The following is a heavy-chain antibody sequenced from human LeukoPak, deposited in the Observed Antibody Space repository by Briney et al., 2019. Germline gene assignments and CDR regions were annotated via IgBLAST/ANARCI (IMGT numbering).Heavy chain of an antibody. CDR1: GGSFSGYD. D-gene: IGHD1-26*01. CDR3: AGGPGAATREAFDI. J-gene: IGHJ3*02. CDR2: INHSGST. V-gene: IGHV4-34*01. Sequence: PSETLSLTCAVYGGSFSGYDWSWIRQPPGKGLEWIGEINHSGSTNYNPPLKRRVALPLDTSKNQFSLKLTSVTAADRAVYYCAGGPGAATREAFDIWGQGTMVTVSS.